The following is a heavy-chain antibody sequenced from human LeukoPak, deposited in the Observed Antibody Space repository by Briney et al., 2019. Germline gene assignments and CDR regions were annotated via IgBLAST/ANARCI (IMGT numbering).Heavy chain of an antibody. J-gene: IGHJ3*02. CDR2: IYYSGST. CDR3: ARVLAYYYDSSGCYAGNDAFDI. V-gene: IGHV4-59*01. D-gene: IGHD3-22*01. Sequence: SETLSLTCTVSGGSISSYYWSWIRQPPGKGLEWIGYIYYSGSTNYNPSLKSRVTISVDTSKNQFSLKLSSVTAADTAVYYCARVLAYYYDSSGCYAGNDAFDIWGQGTMVTVSS. CDR1: GGSISSYY.